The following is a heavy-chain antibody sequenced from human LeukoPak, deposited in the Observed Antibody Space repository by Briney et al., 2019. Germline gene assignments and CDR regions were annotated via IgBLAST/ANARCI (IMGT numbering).Heavy chain of an antibody. CDR1: GFTFSTYS. J-gene: IGHJ4*02. CDR2: ISSNSRYI. V-gene: IGHV3-21*06. Sequence: PGGSLRLSCAASGFTFSTYSMNWVRQAPGKGLEWVSSISSNSRYIYYADSMRGRFTISRDNAKNSLYLQMNSLKPEDTAVYYCARAAEAAAFDSWGQGTLVTVSS. CDR3: ARAAEAAAFDS. D-gene: IGHD6-13*01.